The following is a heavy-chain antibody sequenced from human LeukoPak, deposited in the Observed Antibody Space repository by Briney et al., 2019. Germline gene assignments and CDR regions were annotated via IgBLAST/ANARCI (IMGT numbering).Heavy chain of an antibody. V-gene: IGHV3-30-3*01. CDR3: GRAGRADGDYHYFDY. Sequence: GGSLRLSCAPSGVLFNNFAFHWVRQAPGKGLEWVAAVSYDGSNKYYADSVRGRLTISRDNSKNTLYLQMNSLRAEDTAVYYCGRAGRADGDYHYFDYWGQGTLVTVSS. CDR2: VSYDGSNK. J-gene: IGHJ4*02. CDR1: GVLFNNFA. D-gene: IGHD4-17*01.